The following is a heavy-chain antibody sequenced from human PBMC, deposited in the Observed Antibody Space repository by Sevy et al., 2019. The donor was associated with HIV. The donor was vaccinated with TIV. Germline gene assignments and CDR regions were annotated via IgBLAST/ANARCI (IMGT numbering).Heavy chain of an antibody. CDR2: IKQDGNEK. CDR3: VREAVAGRSCPWRGDFYYAGMDV. J-gene: IGHJ6*02. D-gene: IGHD6-19*01. V-gene: IGHV3-7*01. Sequence: SGCLRLSCVASGFPPSDYSFSDYWMSWVRQAPRKGLEWVANIKQDGNEKYYMESAPGRFTISRDNAKNSVYLEVNSLRAEDTAVYYCVREAVAGRSCPWRGDFYYAGMDVWGQGTTVSVSS. CDR1: GFPPSDYSFSDYW.